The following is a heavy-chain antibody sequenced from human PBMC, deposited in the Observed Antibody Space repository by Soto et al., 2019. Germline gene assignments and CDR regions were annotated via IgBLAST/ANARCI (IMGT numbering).Heavy chain of an antibody. D-gene: IGHD2-15*01. CDR3: ARVGDCSGGSCYYYYMDV. CDR2: IYSGGST. CDR1: GFMVENDY. J-gene: IGHJ6*03. V-gene: IGHV3-66*01. Sequence: GGSLRLSCAASGFMVENDYMSWVRQAPGKGLEWVSVIYSGGSTYYADSVKGRFTISRDNSKNTLYLQMNSLRAEDTAVYYCARVGDCSGGSCYYYYMDVWGKGT.